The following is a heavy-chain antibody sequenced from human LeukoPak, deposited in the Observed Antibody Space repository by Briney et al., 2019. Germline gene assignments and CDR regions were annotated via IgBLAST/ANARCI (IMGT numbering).Heavy chain of an antibody. V-gene: IGHV1-18*01. CDR2: ISAYNGNK. CDR1: GYTFTSYG. J-gene: IGHJ4*02. Sequence: ASVKVSCKASGYTFTSYGISWVRQAPGQGRAWMGWISAYNGNKNYAQKLQGRVTMTTDTSTSTAYMELRSLRSDDTAVYYCARVGLRFLEWLLYTNYYFDYWGQGTLVTVSS. CDR3: ARVGLRFLEWLLYTNYYFDY. D-gene: IGHD3-3*01.